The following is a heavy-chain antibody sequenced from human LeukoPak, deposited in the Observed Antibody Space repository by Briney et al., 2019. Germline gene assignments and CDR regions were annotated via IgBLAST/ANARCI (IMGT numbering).Heavy chain of an antibody. Sequence: PGGSLRLSCAASGFSFSSYAMSWVRQTPGKGLEWVAVIGGSGGSTSYADSVKGRFTISRDDSKNTLYLQMNSLRVEDTAIYYCAKEGCTSPSCYSNCWGQGTLVTVSS. J-gene: IGHJ4*02. CDR2: IGGSGGST. D-gene: IGHD2-2*01. CDR1: GFSFSSYA. CDR3: AKEGCTSPSCYSNC. V-gene: IGHV3-23*01.